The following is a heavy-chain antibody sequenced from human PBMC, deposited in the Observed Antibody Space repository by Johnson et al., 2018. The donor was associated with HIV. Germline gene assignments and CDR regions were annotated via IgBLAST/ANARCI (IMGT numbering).Heavy chain of an antibody. Sequence: VQLVESGGGVVQPGRSLRLSCAASGFTFSSYAMHWVRQAPGKGLEWVAVISYDGSNKYYADSVKGRFTISRDNSKNTLYLQMNSLRAEDTAVYYCARDRVWFGEWAFDIWGQGTMVTVSS. CDR2: ISYDGSNK. CDR1: GFTFSSYA. V-gene: IGHV3-30-3*01. J-gene: IGHJ3*02. D-gene: IGHD3-10*01. CDR3: ARDRVWFGEWAFDI.